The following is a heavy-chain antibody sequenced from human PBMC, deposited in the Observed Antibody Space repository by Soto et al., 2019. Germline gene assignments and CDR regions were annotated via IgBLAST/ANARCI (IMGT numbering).Heavy chain of an antibody. Sequence: GGSLRLSCAASGFTFNNYGMHWFRQAPGKGLEWVTIIWYDGSKKYYADSVKGRFTISRDNSKNTLYLQMNSLRDEDTAVYYCARVRGLGSDYWGQGTLVTVSS. J-gene: IGHJ4*02. CDR2: IWYDGSKK. CDR1: GFTFNNYG. CDR3: ARVRGLGSDY. D-gene: IGHD3-9*01. V-gene: IGHV3-33*01.